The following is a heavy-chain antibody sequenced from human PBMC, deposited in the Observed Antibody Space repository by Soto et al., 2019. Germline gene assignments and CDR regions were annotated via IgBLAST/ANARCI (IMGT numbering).Heavy chain of an antibody. D-gene: IGHD2-21*02. J-gene: IGHJ6*02. V-gene: IGHV4-59*01. CDR1: GGTISRYY. CDR2: MYNTGST. CDR3: ARDLWGYCGTACYPLDV. Sequence: QVQLQESGPGLVKPSETLSLTCTVSGGTISRYYWSWIRQPPGKGLEWIGYMYNTGSTVYNPSFKMRVTISVATSKTQFSLKLNSVTAADTVVYYCARDLWGYCGTACYPLDVWGQGTTVTVSS.